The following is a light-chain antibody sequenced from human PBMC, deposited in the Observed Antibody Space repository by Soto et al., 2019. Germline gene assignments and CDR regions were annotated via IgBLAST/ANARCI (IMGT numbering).Light chain of an antibody. CDR2: NVN. Sequence: QSALTQVASVSGSPGQSITISCTGTSGDVGGYDYVSWYQQHPGKAPKLMIYNVNYRPSGVSNRFSGSKSGNTASLTISGLQAEDEASYYCTSYTNTNIVVFGGGTQLTVL. J-gene: IGLJ7*01. CDR1: SGDVGGYDY. V-gene: IGLV2-14*03. CDR3: TSYTNTNIVV.